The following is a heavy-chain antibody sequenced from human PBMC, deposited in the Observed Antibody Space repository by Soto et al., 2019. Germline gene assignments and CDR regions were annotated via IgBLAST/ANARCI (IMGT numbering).Heavy chain of an antibody. V-gene: IGHV1-8*01. J-gene: IGHJ5*02. CDR1: GYTFTSYD. CDR3: ARGREYSRTIDP. Sequence: QVQLVQSGAEVKKPGASVKVSGKASGYTFTSYDINWVRQATGQGLEWMGWMNPNSGNTGYAQKYQGRVTMTRNTTKIRAYMKRSSMRSEDTAMYCCARGREYSRTIDPCGQGTLGTVSS. CDR2: MNPNSGNT. D-gene: IGHD6-6*01.